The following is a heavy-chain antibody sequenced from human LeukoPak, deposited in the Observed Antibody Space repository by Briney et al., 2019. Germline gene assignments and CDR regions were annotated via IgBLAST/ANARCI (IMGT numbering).Heavy chain of an antibody. V-gene: IGHV1-18*01. CDR1: GYTFTSYG. Sequence: ASVKVSCKASGYTFTSYGISWVRQAPGQGLEWMGWISSYIGNTNYAQKLQGRVTITTDTSRSTAYMERSGRGCGDPAGSGSAGDDVTMVRGLWAVSQGYMDVWGKGTTVTISS. J-gene: IGHJ6*03. D-gene: IGHD3-10*01. CDR3: AGDDVTMVRGLWAVSQGYMDV. CDR2: ISSYIGNT.